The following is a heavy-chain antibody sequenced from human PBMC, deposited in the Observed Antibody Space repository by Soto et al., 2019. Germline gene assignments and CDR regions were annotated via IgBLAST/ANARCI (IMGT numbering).Heavy chain of an antibody. V-gene: IGHV3-21*01. CDR1: GFTFSSYS. D-gene: IGHD3-22*01. CDR2: ISSSSSYI. CDR3: ARDYYYDSSGYSAGFDY. J-gene: IGHJ4*02. Sequence: GGSLRLSCAASGFTFSSYSMNWVRQAPGKGLEWVSSISSSSSYIYYADSVKGRFTISRDNAKNSLYLQMNSLRAEDTAVYYCARDYYYDSSGYSAGFDYWGQGTLVTVSS.